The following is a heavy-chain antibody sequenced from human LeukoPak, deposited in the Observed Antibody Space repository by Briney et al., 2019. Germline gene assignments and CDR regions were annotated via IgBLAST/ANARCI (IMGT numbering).Heavy chain of an antibody. J-gene: IGHJ4*02. CDR3: AKEVGNYDFWSGRILYYFDY. D-gene: IGHD3-3*01. CDR1: GFTFSSYA. V-gene: IGHV3-23*01. Sequence: GGSLRLSCAASGFTFSSYAMSWVRQAPGKGLEWVSAVSGSGLTTYYADSVKGRFTISRDNSKNTLYLQMNSLRAEDSAVYYCAKEVGNYDFWSGRILYYFDYWGQGALVTVSS. CDR2: VSGSGLTT.